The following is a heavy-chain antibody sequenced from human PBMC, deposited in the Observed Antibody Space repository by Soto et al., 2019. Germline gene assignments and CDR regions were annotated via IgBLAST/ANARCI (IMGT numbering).Heavy chain of an antibody. CDR2: IYYSGST. CDR1: GGSISSYY. V-gene: IGHV4-59*01. CDR3: ARGESSGWYYFDY. D-gene: IGHD6-19*01. Sequence: SETLSLTCTVSGGSISSYYWSWIRQPPGKGLEWIGYIYYSGSTNYNPSLKSRVTISVDTSKNQFSMKLSSVTAADTAVYYCARGESSGWYYFDYWGQGTLVTVSS. J-gene: IGHJ4*02.